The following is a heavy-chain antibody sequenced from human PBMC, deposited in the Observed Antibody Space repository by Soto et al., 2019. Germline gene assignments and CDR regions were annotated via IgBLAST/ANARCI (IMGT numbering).Heavy chain of an antibody. V-gene: IGHV1-2*04. CDR2: INPNSGGT. CDR1: GYTFTCYY. Sequence: ASVKVSCTASGYTFTCYYMHWVRQAPGQGLEWMGWINPNSGGTNYAQKFQGWVTMTRDTSIGTAYMELSSMRSDDTAVYYCARCPTRVELRGLSYYGMDVWGQGTTVTVSS. CDR3: ARCPTRVELRGLSYYGMDV. J-gene: IGHJ6*02. D-gene: IGHD1-7*01.